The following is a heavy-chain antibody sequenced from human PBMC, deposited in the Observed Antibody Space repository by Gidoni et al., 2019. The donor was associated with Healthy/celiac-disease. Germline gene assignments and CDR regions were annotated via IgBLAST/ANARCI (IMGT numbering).Heavy chain of an antibody. CDR3: AALYDSSGRPFDY. D-gene: IGHD3-22*01. Sequence: QLQLQESGPGLVKPSETLSPTCTVSGGSISSSSYYWGWLRQPPGKGLEWIGSVYYSGSTYYNPSLKSRVTISVDTSKNQFSLKLSSVTAADTAVYYCAALYDSSGRPFDYWGQGTLVTVSS. CDR1: GGSISSSSYY. V-gene: IGHV4-39*01. J-gene: IGHJ4*02. CDR2: VYYSGST.